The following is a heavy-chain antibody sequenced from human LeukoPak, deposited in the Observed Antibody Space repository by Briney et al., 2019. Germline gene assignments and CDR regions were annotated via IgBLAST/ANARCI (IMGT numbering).Heavy chain of an antibody. D-gene: IGHD3-22*01. CDR1: GFSFGDYA. Sequence: GGSLRLSRIASGFSFGDYAMSWVRQAPGKGLEWVGFIRSKAYRGATKNAASVKDRLTISRDDSKSIAYLQMNSLKTEDTAIYYCTSVYDTSAYYHSGIDYWGQGTLVTVSS. CDR2: IRSKAYRGAT. J-gene: IGHJ4*02. CDR3: TSVYDTSAYYHSGIDY. V-gene: IGHV3-49*04.